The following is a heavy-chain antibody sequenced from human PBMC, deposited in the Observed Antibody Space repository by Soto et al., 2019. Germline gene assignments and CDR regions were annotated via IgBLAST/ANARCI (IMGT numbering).Heavy chain of an antibody. CDR2: INPNSGGT. CDR1: GYTFTGYY. Sequence: QVQLVQSGAEVKKPGASVKVSCKASGYTFTGYYMHWVRQAPGQGLEWMGWINPNSGGTNYAQKFQGWVTMTRDTSISTAYMELSRLRSDDTAVYDCARGLPAAGTDGGWFDPWGQGTLVTVSS. V-gene: IGHV1-2*04. CDR3: ARGLPAAGTDGGWFDP. J-gene: IGHJ5*02. D-gene: IGHD6-13*01.